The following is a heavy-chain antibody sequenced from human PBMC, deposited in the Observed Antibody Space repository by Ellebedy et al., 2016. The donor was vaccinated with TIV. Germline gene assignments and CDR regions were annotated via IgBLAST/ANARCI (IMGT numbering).Heavy chain of an antibody. J-gene: IGHJ2*01. CDR2: IYYSGSS. CDR3: ARINRRIGVPGTGYWYLDL. V-gene: IGHV4-61*01. CDR1: GGSVVSGTYY. D-gene: IGHD6-19*01. Sequence: MPSETLSLTCTVSGGSVVSGTYYWIWIRQTPGKGLEWIAYIYYSGSSYYSPSLKSRASISVDTSKNQFALKVTSVSAADTAVYYCARINRRIGVPGTGYWYLDLWGQGSLVTVSS.